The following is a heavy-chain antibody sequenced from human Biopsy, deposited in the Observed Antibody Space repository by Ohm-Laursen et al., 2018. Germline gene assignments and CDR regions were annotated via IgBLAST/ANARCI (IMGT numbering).Heavy chain of an antibody. D-gene: IGHD1-14*01. CDR3: ARVRHEETLNQ. CDR1: GFPFTRYY. Sequence: GASVKVSCKSSGFPFTRYYLHWVRQAPGQGLEWMGWIVLGSGNTKYAQKFQGRVTLTWDTSISTAYMDLNRLTLGDTAVYYCARVRHEETLNQWGEGTLFTVS. CDR2: IVLGSGNT. J-gene: IGHJ4*02. V-gene: IGHV1-2*02.